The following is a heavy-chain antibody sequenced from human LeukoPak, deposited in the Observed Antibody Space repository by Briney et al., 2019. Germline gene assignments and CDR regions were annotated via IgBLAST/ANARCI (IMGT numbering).Heavy chain of an antibody. V-gene: IGHV4-59*01. CDR1: GGSISSYY. Sequence: SETLSLTCTVSGGSISSYYWSWIRQPPGKGLEWIGYIYYSGSTNYNPSLKSQVTISVDTSKNRFSLKLSSVTAADTAVYYCARYGYGGSYYFDYWGQGTLVTVSS. D-gene: IGHD1-26*01. J-gene: IGHJ4*02. CDR3: ARYGYGGSYYFDY. CDR2: IYYSGST.